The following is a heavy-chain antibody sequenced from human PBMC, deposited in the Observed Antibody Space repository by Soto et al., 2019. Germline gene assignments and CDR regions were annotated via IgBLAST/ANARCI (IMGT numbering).Heavy chain of an antibody. CDR3: ARDLLIGAYGMDV. CDR2: ISSSSSYI. CDR1: GFTFSSYS. J-gene: IGHJ6*02. Sequence: VRLSCAASGFTFSSYSMNWVRQAPGKGLEWVSSISSSSSYIYYADSVKGRFTISRDNAKNSLYLQMNSLRAEDTAVYYCARDLLIGAYGMDVWGQGTTVTVSS. D-gene: IGHD3-10*01. V-gene: IGHV3-21*01.